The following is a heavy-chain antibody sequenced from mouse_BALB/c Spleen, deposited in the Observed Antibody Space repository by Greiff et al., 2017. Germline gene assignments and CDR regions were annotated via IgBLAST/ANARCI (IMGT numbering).Heavy chain of an antibody. Sequence: EVQLVESGGGLVQPGGSMKLSCVASGFTFSNYWMNWVRQSPEKGLEWVAEIRLKSNNYATHYAESVKGRFTISRDDSKSSVYLQMNNLRAEDTGIYYCTRGYGSSLSAWFAYWGQGTLVTVSA. J-gene: IGHJ3*01. CDR2: IRLKSNNYAT. D-gene: IGHD1-1*01. V-gene: IGHV6-6*02. CDR1: GFTFSNYW. CDR3: TRGYGSSLSAWFAY.